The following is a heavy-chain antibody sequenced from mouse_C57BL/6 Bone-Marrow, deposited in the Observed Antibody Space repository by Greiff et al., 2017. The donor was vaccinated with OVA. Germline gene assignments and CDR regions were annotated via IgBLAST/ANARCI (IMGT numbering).Heavy chain of an antibody. Sequence: QVQLQQPGAELVKPGASVKLSCKASGYTFTSYWMHWVKQRPGQGLEWIGMIHPNSGSTNYNEKFKSKATLTVDKSSSTAYMQLSLLTSVDSAGYFCAALCGFAYWGEGSLGTVSA. V-gene: IGHV1-64*01. CDR2: IHPNSGST. D-gene: IGHD6-5*01. CDR1: GYTFTSYW. CDR3: AALCGFAY. J-gene: IGHJ3*01.